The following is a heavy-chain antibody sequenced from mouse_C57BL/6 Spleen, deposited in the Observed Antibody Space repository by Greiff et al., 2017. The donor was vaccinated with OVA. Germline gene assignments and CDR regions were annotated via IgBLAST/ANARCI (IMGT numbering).Heavy chain of an antibody. CDR3: ARESFLGMDY. D-gene: IGHD2-10*02. V-gene: IGHV5-17*01. CDR2: ISSGSSTI. Sequence: EVQLQQSGGGLVKPGGSLKLSCAASGFTFSDYGMHWVRQAPEKGLEWVAYISSGSSTIYYADTVKGRFTISRDNAKNTLFLQMTSLRSEDTAMYYCARESFLGMDYWGQGTSVTVSS. J-gene: IGHJ4*01. CDR1: GFTFSDYG.